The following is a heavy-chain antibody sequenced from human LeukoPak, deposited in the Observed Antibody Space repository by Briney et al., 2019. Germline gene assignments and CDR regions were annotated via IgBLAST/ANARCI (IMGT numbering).Heavy chain of an antibody. CDR3: ARVGSGWSFFDY. Sequence: SVKVSCKASGGTFSSYAISWVRQAPGQELEWMGGIIPIFGTANYAQKFQGRVTITADESTSTAYMELSSLRSEDTAVYYCARVGSGWSFFDYWGQGTLVTVSS. J-gene: IGHJ4*02. V-gene: IGHV1-69*13. D-gene: IGHD6-19*01. CDR2: IIPIFGTA. CDR1: GGTFSSYA.